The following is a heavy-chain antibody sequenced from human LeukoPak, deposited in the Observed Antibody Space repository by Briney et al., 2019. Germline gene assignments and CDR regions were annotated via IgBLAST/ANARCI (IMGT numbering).Heavy chain of an antibody. CDR2: IYYSGST. CDR1: GGSISSYY. J-gene: IGHJ4*02. D-gene: IGHD6-19*01. V-gene: IGHV4-59*01. Sequence: PSETLSLTCTVSGGSISSYYWSWIRQPPGKGLEWIGYIYYSGSTNYNPSLKSRVTISVDTSKNQFSLYLTSVTAADTAVYYCTRVESGWLLKYWGQGSLVTVSS. CDR3: TRVESGWLLKY.